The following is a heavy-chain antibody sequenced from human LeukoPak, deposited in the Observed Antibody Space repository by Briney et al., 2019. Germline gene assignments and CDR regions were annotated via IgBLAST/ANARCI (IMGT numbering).Heavy chain of an antibody. CDR3: ARVDIVVVPSTMFDY. Sequence: PSETLSLTCTVSGGSISSSSYYWGWIRQPPGRGLEWIGSIYYSGSTYYNPSLKSRVTISVDTSKNQFSLKLSSVTAEDTAVYYCARVDIVVVPSTMFDYWGQGTLVTVSS. J-gene: IGHJ4*02. V-gene: IGHV4-39*01. CDR1: GGSISSSSYY. D-gene: IGHD2-2*03. CDR2: IYYSGST.